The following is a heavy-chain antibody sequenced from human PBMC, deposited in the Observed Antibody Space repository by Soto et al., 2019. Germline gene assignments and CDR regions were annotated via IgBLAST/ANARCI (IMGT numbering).Heavy chain of an antibody. J-gene: IGHJ4*02. V-gene: IGHV3-30*18. Sequence: QVQLVESGGGVVQPGRSLRLSCAASGFTFSNFGMHWVRQAPGKGLEWVASISYDGNIKYSADAVKGRFTITGDNSKKTLYLQMNSLRREDTAVYYCAKFWCPVTAVVDDCWGQGTLVTVSS. CDR1: GFTFSNFG. CDR2: ISYDGNIK. D-gene: IGHD2-15*01. CDR3: AKFWCPVTAVVDDC.